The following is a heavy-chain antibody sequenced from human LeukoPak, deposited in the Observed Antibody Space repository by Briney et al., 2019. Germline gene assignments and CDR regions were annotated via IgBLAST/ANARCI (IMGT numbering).Heavy chain of an antibody. V-gene: IGHV3-33*01. CDR1: GFTFSSYG. D-gene: IGHD6-6*01. CDR3: ARESYSGSSFDN. CDR2: IWYDGSNK. Sequence: PGGSLRLSCAASGFTFSSYGMHWVRQAPGKGLEWVAVIWYDGSNKYYADSVKGRFTISRDNSKNTLYLQMNSLRAEDTAVYYCARESYSGSSFDNWGQGTLVTVSS. J-gene: IGHJ4*02.